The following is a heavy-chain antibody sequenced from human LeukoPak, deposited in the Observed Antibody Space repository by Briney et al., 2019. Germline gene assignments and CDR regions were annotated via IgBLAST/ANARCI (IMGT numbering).Heavy chain of an antibody. J-gene: IGHJ4*02. CDR3: ARAMTS. CDR2: ISSSGTII. Sequence: GSLRLSCTASGFTFSSYEMNWVRQAPGKGLEWVSHISSSGTIIYYADSVKGRFTISRDNAKNSLYLQMNSLRAEDTAVYYCARAMTSWGQGTLVTVSS. D-gene: IGHD4-11*01. CDR1: GFTFSSYE. V-gene: IGHV3-48*03.